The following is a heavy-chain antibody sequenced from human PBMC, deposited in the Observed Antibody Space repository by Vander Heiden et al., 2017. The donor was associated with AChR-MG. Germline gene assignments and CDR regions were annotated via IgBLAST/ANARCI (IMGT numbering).Heavy chain of an antibody. CDR2: ISYDGSNK. J-gene: IGHJ4*02. D-gene: IGHD1-26*01. CDR3: ARERGSYLGGTFDY. Sequence: QVHLVESGGGVVQPGRSLRLSCAASGFTFSSYAMHWVRQAPGKGLEWVAVISYDGSNKYYADSVKGRFTISRDNSKNTLYLQMNSLRAEDTAVYYCARERGSYLGGTFDYWGQGTLV. CDR1: GFTFSSYA. V-gene: IGHV3-30-3*01.